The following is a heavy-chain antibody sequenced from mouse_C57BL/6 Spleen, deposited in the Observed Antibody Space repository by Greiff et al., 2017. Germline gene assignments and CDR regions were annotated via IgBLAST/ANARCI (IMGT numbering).Heavy chain of an antibody. D-gene: IGHD1-1*01. V-gene: IGHV1-7*01. J-gene: IGHJ1*03. CDR2: INPSSGYT. Sequence: VQLQQSGAELAKPGASVKLSCKASGYTFTSYWMHWVKQRPGQGLEWIGYINPSSGYTKYNQKFKDKATLTADKSSSTAYMQLSSLTYEDSAVXYCARYYGSSYRYFDVWGTGTTVTVSS. CDR3: ARYYGSSYRYFDV. CDR1: GYTFTSYW.